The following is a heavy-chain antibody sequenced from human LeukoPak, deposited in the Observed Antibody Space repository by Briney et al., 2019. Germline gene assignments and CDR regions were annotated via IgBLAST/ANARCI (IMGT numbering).Heavy chain of an antibody. V-gene: IGHV3-21*01. CDR1: GFTFSSYS. D-gene: IGHD2-8*01. CDR3: ARVPQEYAVAYFDY. Sequence: GGSLRLSCAASGFTFSSYSMNWVRQAPGKGLEWVSSISSSSSYIYYADSVKGRFTISRDNAKNSLYLQMNSLRAEDTAVYYCARVPQEYAVAYFDYWGQGTLVTVSS. CDR2: ISSSSSYI. J-gene: IGHJ4*02.